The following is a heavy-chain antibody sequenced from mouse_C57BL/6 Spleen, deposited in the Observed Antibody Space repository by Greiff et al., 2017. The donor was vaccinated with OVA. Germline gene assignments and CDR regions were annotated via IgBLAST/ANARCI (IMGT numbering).Heavy chain of an antibody. J-gene: IGHJ1*03. CDR2: IDPSDSYT. CDR3: ARGEEELRLLGYFDV. V-gene: IGHV1-50*01. D-gene: IGHD3-2*02. CDR1: GYTFTSYW. Sequence: VQLQQPGAELVKPGASVKLSCKASGYTFTSYWMQWVKQRPGQGLEWIGEIDPSDSYTNYNQKFKGKATLTVDTSSSTAYMQLSSLTSEDSAVYYCARGEEELRLLGYFDVWGTGTTVTVSS.